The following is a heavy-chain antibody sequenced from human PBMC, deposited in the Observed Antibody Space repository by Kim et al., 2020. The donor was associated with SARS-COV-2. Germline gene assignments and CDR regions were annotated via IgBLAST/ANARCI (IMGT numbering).Heavy chain of an antibody. CDR1: GYTFTSYY. Sequence: ASVKVSCKASGYTFTSYYVHWVRQAPGQGLEWMGIINPSAGSTTYAQKFQGRVTMTRDTSTSTVYMELSSLRSEDTAVYYCARGLILLEWTYNWFDPWGQGTLVTVSS. D-gene: IGHD3-3*01. J-gene: IGHJ5*02. CDR2: INPSAGST. CDR3: ARGLILLEWTYNWFDP. V-gene: IGHV1-46*01.